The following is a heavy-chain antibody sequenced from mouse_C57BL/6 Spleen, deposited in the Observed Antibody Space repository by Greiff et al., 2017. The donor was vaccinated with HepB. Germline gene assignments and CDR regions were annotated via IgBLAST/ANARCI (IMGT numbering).Heavy chain of an antibody. V-gene: IGHV1-85*01. CDR1: GYTFTSYD. Sequence: VQLQQSGPELVKPGASVKLSCKASGYTFTSYDINWVKQRPGQGLEWFGWIYPRDGSTKYNEKFKGKATLTVDTYSSTAYMELHSLTSEDSAVYFCARSGDYDPYYYAMDYWGQGTSVTVSS. J-gene: IGHJ4*01. CDR2: IYPRDGST. D-gene: IGHD2-4*01. CDR3: ARSGDYDPYYYAMDY.